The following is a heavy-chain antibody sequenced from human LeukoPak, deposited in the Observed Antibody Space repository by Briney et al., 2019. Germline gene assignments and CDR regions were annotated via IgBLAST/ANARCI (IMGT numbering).Heavy chain of an antibody. Sequence: GRSLRLSCAASGFTFSSYAMCWVRQAPGKGLEWVSAISGSGGSTYYADSVKGRFTISRDNSKNTLCLQMNSRSAEDTAVYYCAKDGRTYYYDSSGYNYWGQGTLVTVSS. CDR3: AKDGRTYYYDSSGYNY. D-gene: IGHD3-22*01. J-gene: IGHJ4*02. CDR2: ISGSGGST. CDR1: GFTFSSYA. V-gene: IGHV3-23*01.